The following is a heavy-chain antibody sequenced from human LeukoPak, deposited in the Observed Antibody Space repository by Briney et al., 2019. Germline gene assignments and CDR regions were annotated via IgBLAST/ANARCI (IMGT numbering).Heavy chain of an antibody. J-gene: IGHJ5*02. Sequence: SETLSLTCTVSGGSISSGSYYWSWIRQPAGKGLEWIGRIYTSGSTNYNPSLKSRVTISVDTSKNQFSLKLSSVTAADTAVYYCAREEYYYGSGSYYNWFDPWGQGTLVTVSS. CDR2: IYTSGST. D-gene: IGHD3-10*01. CDR3: AREEYYYGSGSYYNWFDP. V-gene: IGHV4-61*02. CDR1: GGSISSGSYY.